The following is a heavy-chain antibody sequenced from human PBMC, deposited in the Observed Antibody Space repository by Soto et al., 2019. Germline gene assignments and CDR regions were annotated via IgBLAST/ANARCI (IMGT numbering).Heavy chain of an antibody. J-gene: IGHJ4*02. V-gene: IGHV3-30*18. CDR2: ISYDGSNK. D-gene: IGHD6-19*01. CDR1: GFTFSSYG. Sequence: QVQLVESGGGVVQPGRSLRLSCAASGFTFSSYGMHWVRQAPGKGLEWVAVISYDGSNKYYADSVKGRFTISRDNSKNTLYLQMNSLRPEDTAVYYCAKEGSSGWGWPYYFDYWGQGTLVTVSS. CDR3: AKEGSSGWGWPYYFDY.